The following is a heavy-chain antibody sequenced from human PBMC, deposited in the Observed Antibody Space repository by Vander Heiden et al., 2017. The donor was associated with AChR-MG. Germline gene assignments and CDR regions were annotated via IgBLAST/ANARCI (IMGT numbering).Heavy chain of an antibody. CDR2: ISYDGSNK. CDR1: GFTFSSYG. Sequence: QVQLVESGGGVVQPGRSLRLSCAASGFTFSSYGMHWVRQAPGKGLEWVAVISYDGSNKYYADSVKGRFTISRDNSKNTLYLQMNSLRAEDTAVYYCAKASRSYSVVGNWFDPWGQGTLVTVSS. D-gene: IGHD1-26*01. V-gene: IGHV3-30*18. J-gene: IGHJ5*02. CDR3: AKASRSYSVVGNWFDP.